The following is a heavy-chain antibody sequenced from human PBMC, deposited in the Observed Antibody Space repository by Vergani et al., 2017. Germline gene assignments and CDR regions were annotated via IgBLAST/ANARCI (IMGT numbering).Heavy chain of an antibody. CDR1: GFTFSSYS. CDR3: ASSYGSGSGPYYYYYGMDV. J-gene: IGHJ6*02. V-gene: IGHV3-64*01. D-gene: IGHD3-10*01. Sequence: EVQLVESGGGLVQPGGSLRLSCAASGFTFSSYSMNWVRQAPGKGMEWVSYISSNGGSTYYANSVKGRFTISRDNSKNTLYLQMGSLRAEDMAVYYCASSYGSGSGPYYYYYGMDVWGQGTTVTVS. CDR2: ISSNGGST.